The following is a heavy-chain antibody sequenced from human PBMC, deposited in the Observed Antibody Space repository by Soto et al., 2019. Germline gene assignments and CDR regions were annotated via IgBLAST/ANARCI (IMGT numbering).Heavy chain of an antibody. V-gene: IGHV4-4*02. CDR3: ARRVDTYYDFWSGSGAFDI. CDR2: IYHSGST. D-gene: IGHD3-3*01. J-gene: IGHJ3*02. CDR1: SGSISSSNW. Sequence: TLSLTCAVSSGSISSSNWWSWVRQPPGKGLEWIGEIYHSGSTNYNPSLKSRVTISVDKSKNQFFLKLSSVTAADTAVYYCARRVDTYYDFWSGSGAFDIWGQGTMVTVSS.